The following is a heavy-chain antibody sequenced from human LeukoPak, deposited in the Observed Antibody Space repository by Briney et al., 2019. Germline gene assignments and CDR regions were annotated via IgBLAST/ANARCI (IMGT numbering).Heavy chain of an antibody. V-gene: IGHV1-2*07. Sequence: ASLKLSCKASGYTFTDYYIHWVRQAPGQGLGWMGWINPNSGGTKYAHNFQVRVTITRDTSITTAYMELSSLISDDTAVYYCAIGRGARYYDSSGLYYFDSWGQGAMVSVCS. CDR3: AIGRGARYYDSSGLYYFDS. D-gene: IGHD3-22*01. CDR1: GYTFTDYY. J-gene: IGHJ4*02. CDR2: INPNSGGT.